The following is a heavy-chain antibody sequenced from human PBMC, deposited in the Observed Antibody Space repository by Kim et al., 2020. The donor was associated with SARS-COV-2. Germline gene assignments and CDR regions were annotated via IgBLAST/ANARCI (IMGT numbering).Heavy chain of an antibody. V-gene: IGHV4-31*03. CDR3: ARMNRLPPSMSYGGKSGGWFDP. Sequence: SETLSLTCTVSGGSISSGGYYWSWIRQHPGKGLEWIGYIYYSGSTYYNPSLKSRVTISVDTSKNQFSLKLSSVTAADTAVYYCARMNRLPPSMSYGGKSGGWFDPWGQGTLVTVSS. J-gene: IGHJ5*02. CDR1: GGSISSGGYY. D-gene: IGHD4-17*01. CDR2: IYYSGST.